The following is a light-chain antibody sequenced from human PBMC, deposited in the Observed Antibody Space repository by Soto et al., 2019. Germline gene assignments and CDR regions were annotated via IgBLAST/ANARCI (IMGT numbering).Light chain of an antibody. V-gene: IGLV2-11*01. CDR1: SSDVGGYNY. CDR2: YVS. J-gene: IGLJ1*01. Sequence: QSALTQPRSVSGSPGQSVTISCTGTSSDVGGYNYVSWYQQHPGKAPKLMIYYVSKRPSGVPDRFSGSKSGNTASLTISGLQAEDEADYFCCSYAGDYVFGTGTKLTVL. CDR3: CSYAGDYV.